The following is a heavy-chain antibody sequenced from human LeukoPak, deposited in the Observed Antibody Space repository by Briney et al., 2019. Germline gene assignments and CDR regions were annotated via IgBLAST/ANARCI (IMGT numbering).Heavy chain of an antibody. CDR2: IFHSGST. D-gene: IGHD4-17*01. CDR3: AGEGDYWHRFDY. CDR1: GASISSYY. Sequence: SETLSLTCTVSGASISSYYWTWLRQPPGKGLGWIGNIFHSGSTNYNPSLMSRVTISVETSKNQFSLRLTSVTAADTAVYYCAGEGDYWHRFDYWGRGTLVTVSS. V-gene: IGHV4-59*01. J-gene: IGHJ4*02.